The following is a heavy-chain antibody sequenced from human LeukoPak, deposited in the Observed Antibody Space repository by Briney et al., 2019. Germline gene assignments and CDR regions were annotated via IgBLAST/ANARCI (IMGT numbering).Heavy chain of an antibody. Sequence: GGSLRLSCAASGFTFSSYWMSWVRQAPGKGLEWVANIKEDGSEKYYVDSVGGRFTLSGDNAKNSLYLQMNSLRAEDTAVYYCARRFIAAAFFDHWGQGTLVAVSS. J-gene: IGHJ4*02. CDR3: ARRFIAAAFFDH. CDR2: IKEDGSEK. CDR1: GFTFSSYW. V-gene: IGHV3-7*01. D-gene: IGHD6-13*01.